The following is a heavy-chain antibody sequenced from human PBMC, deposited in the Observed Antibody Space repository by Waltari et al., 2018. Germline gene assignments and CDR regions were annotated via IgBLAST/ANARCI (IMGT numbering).Heavy chain of an antibody. CDR3: ARGTATFYDSSGYYAPPGD. V-gene: IGHV3-30-3*01. Sequence: QVQLVESGGGVVQPGGSLRLSCAASGLTFSSYAIHWVRQAPGKGLEWVALISYDGNNKDYADSVRGRITISRDNSKNTVFLQMNSLRAEDTAVYYCARGTATFYDSSGYYAPPGDWGQGALVTVSS. D-gene: IGHD3-22*01. CDR1: GLTFSSYA. J-gene: IGHJ4*02. CDR2: ISYDGNNK.